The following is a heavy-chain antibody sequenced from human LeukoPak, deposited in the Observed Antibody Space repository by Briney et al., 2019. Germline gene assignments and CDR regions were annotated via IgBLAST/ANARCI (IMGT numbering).Heavy chain of an antibody. V-gene: IGHV1-2*02. Sequence: ASVKVSCKASGYTFTGYYMHWVRQAPGQGLEWMGWINLNSGGTNYAQKFQGRVTMTRDTSISTAYMELSRLRSDDTAVYYCARDIVVVPAADDYWAREPWSPSPQ. CDR2: INLNSGGT. CDR3: ARDIVVVPAADDY. CDR1: GYTFTGYY. J-gene: IGHJ4*02. D-gene: IGHD2-2*01.